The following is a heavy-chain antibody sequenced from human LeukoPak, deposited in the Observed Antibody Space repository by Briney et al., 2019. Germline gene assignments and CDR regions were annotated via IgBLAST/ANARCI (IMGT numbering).Heavy chain of an antibody. CDR2: IRHDGHT. D-gene: IGHD5-12*01. CDR3: ARDDSGYDYTYLDP. CDR1: GYFSTAYY. J-gene: IGHJ5*02. Sequence: SETLSLTCTVSGYFSTAYYWGWIRQPPGKGLEWIASIRHDGHTYYNPPLRSQFTISVDTSNNQFSLKLSSVTAADTAVYYCARDDSGYDYTYLDPWGQGTLVTVSS. V-gene: IGHV4-38-2*02.